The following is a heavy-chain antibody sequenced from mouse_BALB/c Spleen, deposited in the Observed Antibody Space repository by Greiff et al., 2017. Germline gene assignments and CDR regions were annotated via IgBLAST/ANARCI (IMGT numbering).Heavy chain of an antibody. CDR2: INSNGGST. CDR1: GFTFSSYG. J-gene: IGHJ3*01. Sequence: EVKVEESGGGLVQPGGSLKLSCAASGFTFSSYGMSWVRQTPDKRLELVATINSNGGSTYYPDSVKGRFTISRDNAKNTLYLQMSSLKSEDTAMYYCARVYDYDAWFAYWGQGTLVTVSA. D-gene: IGHD2-4*01. CDR3: ARVYDYDAWFAY. V-gene: IGHV5-6-3*01.